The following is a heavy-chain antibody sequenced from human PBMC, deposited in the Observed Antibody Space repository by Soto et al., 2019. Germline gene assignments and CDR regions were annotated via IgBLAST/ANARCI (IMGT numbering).Heavy chain of an antibody. CDR3: ARLNSIVPASDFDY. CDR1: GFRFNTYS. J-gene: IGHJ4*02. Sequence: GGSLRLSCAASGFRFNTYSMNWVRQAPGKGLEWVSSISASGSLIYYADSVKGRFTISRDSAKNSLYLQMDSLRAEDTAVYYCARLNSIVPASDFDYWGQGTLVTVSS. V-gene: IGHV3-21*01. D-gene: IGHD2-2*01. CDR2: ISASGSLI.